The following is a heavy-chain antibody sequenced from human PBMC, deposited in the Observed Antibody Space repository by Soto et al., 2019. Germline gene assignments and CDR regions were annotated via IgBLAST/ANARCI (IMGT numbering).Heavy chain of an antibody. V-gene: IGHV3-30*18. CDR3: AKGGVGFGFGVVI. D-gene: IGHD3-3*01. J-gene: IGHJ4*02. Sequence: GGSLRLSCAASGFTFSSYGMHWVRQAPGKGLEWVAVISYDGSNKYYADSVKGRFTISRDNSKNTLYLQMNSLRAEDTAVYYCAKGGVGFGFGVVIWGQGTLVTVSS. CDR2: ISYDGSNK. CDR1: GFTFSSYG.